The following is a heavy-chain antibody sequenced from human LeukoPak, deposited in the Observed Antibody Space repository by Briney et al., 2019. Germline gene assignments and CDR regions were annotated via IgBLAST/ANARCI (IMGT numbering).Heavy chain of an antibody. V-gene: IGHV6-1*01. Sequence: SQTLSLTCAISGDSVSSNSAAWNWIRQSPSRGLEWLVRTYYRSKWYNDYAVSVKSRITINPDTSKNQFSLQLNSVTPEDTAVYYCARAGGSSSSYYYYYMDVWGKGTTVTVSS. D-gene: IGHD6-6*01. CDR3: ARAGGSSSSYYYYYMDV. J-gene: IGHJ6*03. CDR2: TYYRSKWYN. CDR1: GDSVSSNSAA.